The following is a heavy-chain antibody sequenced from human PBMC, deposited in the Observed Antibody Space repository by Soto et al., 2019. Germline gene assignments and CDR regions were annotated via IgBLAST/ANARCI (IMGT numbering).Heavy chain of an antibody. CDR3: ARAYSQGASIWLLGPHYYYYYGMDV. CDR2: ISAYNGNT. J-gene: IGHJ6*02. CDR1: GYTFTSYG. D-gene: IGHD5-18*01. Sequence: ASVKVSCKASGYTFTSYGISWVRRAPGQGLEWMGWISAYNGNTNYAQKLQGRVTMTTDTSTSTAYMELRSLRSDDTAVYYCARAYSQGASIWLLGPHYYYYYGMDVWGQGTTVTVSS. V-gene: IGHV1-18*01.